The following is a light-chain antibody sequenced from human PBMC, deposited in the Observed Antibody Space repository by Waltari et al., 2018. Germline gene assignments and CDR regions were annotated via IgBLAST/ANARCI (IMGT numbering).Light chain of an antibody. CDR1: QSVGQS. J-gene: IGKJ1*01. Sequence: EIVLTQSPGTLSLSPGERATLSCRASQSVGQSLAWYQQKPGQAPRPLIYGASNRAAGIPDRFSGSGSGTDFSLTISRLEPEDFVVYYCQHYVRLPATFGQGTKVEIK. V-gene: IGKV3-20*01. CDR3: QHYVRLPAT. CDR2: GAS.